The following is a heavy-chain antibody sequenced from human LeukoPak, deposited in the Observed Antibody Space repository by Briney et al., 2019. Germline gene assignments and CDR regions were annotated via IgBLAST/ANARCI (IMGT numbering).Heavy chain of an antibody. D-gene: IGHD3-22*01. V-gene: IGHV3-33*01. Sequence: PGGSLRLSCAASGFTFSSYGMHWVRQAPGKGLEWVAVIWYDGSNKYYADSVKGRFTISRDNSKNTLYLQMNSLRAEDTAVYYCARDGSLDSSGYYAYYGMDVWGQGTTVTASS. CDR2: IWYDGSNK. CDR3: ARDGSLDSSGYYAYYGMDV. J-gene: IGHJ6*02. CDR1: GFTFSSYG.